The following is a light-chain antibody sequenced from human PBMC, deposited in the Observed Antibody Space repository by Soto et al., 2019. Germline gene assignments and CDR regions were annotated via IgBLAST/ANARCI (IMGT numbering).Light chain of an antibody. CDR3: QQLNSYPRT. V-gene: IGKV1-9*01. Sequence: IQLTQSPSSLSASVGDRVTITCRASQGISSYLAWYQQKPGKAPKLLIYGASTLQSGVPSRFSGSGSGTDFTLTISRLQPEDFATYYCQQLNSYPRTFGPGTKVNIK. J-gene: IGKJ3*01. CDR1: QGISSY. CDR2: GAS.